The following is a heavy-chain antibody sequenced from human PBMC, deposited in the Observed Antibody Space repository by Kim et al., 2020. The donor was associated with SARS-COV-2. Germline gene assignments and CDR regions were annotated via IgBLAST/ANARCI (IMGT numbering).Heavy chain of an antibody. CDR2: GGT. Sequence: GGTNHAQKFRGRVTMTRDTSISTAYMELSRLRSDDKAVYYCARGYSNFDYWGQGTLVTVSS. V-gene: IGHV1-2*02. D-gene: IGHD6-13*01. J-gene: IGHJ4*02. CDR3: ARGYSNFDY.